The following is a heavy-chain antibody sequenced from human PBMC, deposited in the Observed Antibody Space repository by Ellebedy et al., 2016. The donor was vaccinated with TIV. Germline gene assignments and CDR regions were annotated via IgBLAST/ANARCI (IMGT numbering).Heavy chain of an antibody. D-gene: IGHD4-17*01. V-gene: IGHV3-9*01. CDR1: GFTFDDYA. CDR2: ISWNSGSI. CDR3: AKDWTTRINTVYYYYGMDV. Sequence: GGSLRLXXAASGFTFDDYAMHWVRQAPGKGLEWVSGISWNSGSIGYADSVKGRFTISRDNAKNSLYLQMNSLRAEDTALYDCAKDWTTRINTVYYYYGMDVWGQGTTVTVSS. J-gene: IGHJ6*02.